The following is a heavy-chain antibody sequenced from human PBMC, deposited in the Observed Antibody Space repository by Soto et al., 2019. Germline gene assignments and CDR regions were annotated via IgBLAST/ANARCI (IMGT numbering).Heavy chain of an antibody. CDR1: GGSFSGYY. J-gene: IGHJ5*02. CDR3: ASLTCGGDCHSKGWFDP. V-gene: IGHV4-34*01. D-gene: IGHD2-21*02. Sequence: QVQLQQWGAGLLKPSETLSLTCAVYGGSFSGYYWSWIRQPPGKGLEWIGEINHSGSTNYNPSLKSRVTISVDTSKNQFPLKLSSVAAADTAVYYCASLTCGGDCHSKGWFDPWGQGTLVTVSS. CDR2: INHSGST.